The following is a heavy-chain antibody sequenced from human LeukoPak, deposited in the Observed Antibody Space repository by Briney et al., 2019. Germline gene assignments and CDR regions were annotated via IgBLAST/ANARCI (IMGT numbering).Heavy chain of an antibody. CDR2: ISGSGGST. V-gene: IGHV3-23*01. CDR1: GFTFSSYG. CDR3: ASHMVRGVIIRRLYYFDY. J-gene: IGHJ4*02. D-gene: IGHD3-10*01. Sequence: QPGGTLRLSCAASGFTFSSYGMSWVRQAPGKGLEWVSAISGSGGSTYYADSVKGRFTISRDNSKNTLYLQMNSLRVEDTAVYYCASHMVRGVIIRRLYYFDYWGQGTLVTVSS.